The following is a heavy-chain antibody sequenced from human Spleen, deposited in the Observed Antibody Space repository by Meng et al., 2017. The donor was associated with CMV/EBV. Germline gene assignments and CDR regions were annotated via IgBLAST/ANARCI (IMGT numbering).Heavy chain of an antibody. V-gene: IGHV3-48*04. Sequence: GESLKISCAASGFTFSSYSMNWVRQAPGKGLEWVSYISSSSSTIYYADSMKGRFTISRDNAKNSLYLQMNSLRAEDTAVYYCAREGIAAAGAEFDYWGQGTLVTVSS. D-gene: IGHD6-13*01. CDR2: ISSSSSTI. CDR3: AREGIAAAGAEFDY. CDR1: GFTFSSYS. J-gene: IGHJ4*02.